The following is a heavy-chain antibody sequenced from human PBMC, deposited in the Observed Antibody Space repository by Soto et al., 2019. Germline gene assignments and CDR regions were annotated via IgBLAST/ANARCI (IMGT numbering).Heavy chain of an antibody. CDR2: ISGSGDST. CDR3: AKGIYSYGYNSFDY. J-gene: IGHJ4*02. Sequence: GGSLRLSCAASGFTFSSYAMSWVRQAPGKGLEWVSAISGSGDSTYDADSVKGRFTISRDNSKNTLNLQMNSLRAEDTAVYYCAKGIYSYGYNSFDYWSQGTLVTVSS. CDR1: GFTFSSYA. D-gene: IGHD5-18*01. V-gene: IGHV3-23*01.